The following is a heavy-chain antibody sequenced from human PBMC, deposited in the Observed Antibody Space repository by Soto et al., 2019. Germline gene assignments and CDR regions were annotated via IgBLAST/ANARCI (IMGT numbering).Heavy chain of an antibody. Sequence: SETLSLTCTVSGGSISSYYWSWIRQPPGKGLEWIGYIYYSGSTNYNPSLKSRVTISVDTSKNQFSLKLSSVTAADTAVYYCARPVHASGYDFDAFDIWGQGTMVTVSS. CDR1: GGSISSYY. V-gene: IGHV4-59*01. CDR3: ARPVHASGYDFDAFDI. J-gene: IGHJ3*02. D-gene: IGHD5-12*01. CDR2: IYYSGST.